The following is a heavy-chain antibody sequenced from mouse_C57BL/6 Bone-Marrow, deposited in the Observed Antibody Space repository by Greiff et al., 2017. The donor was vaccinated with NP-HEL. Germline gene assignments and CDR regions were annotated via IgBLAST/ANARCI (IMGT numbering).Heavy chain of an antibody. D-gene: IGHD2-5*01. CDR2: INPNNGGT. Sequence: EVHLVESGPELVKPGASVKMSCKASGYTFTDYNMHWVKQSHGKSLEWIGYINPNNGGTSYNQKFKGKATLTVNKSSSTAYMELRSLTSEDSAVYYCARGYSNSYWYFDVWGTGTTVTVSS. CDR1: GYTFTDYN. CDR3: ARGYSNSYWYFDV. J-gene: IGHJ1*03. V-gene: IGHV1-22*01.